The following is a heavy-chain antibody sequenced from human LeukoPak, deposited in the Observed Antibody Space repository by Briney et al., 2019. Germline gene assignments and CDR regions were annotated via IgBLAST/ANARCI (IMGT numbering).Heavy chain of an antibody. J-gene: IGHJ6*02. CDR3: ARDGTTDYDFWSGYPYYYYGMDV. D-gene: IGHD3-3*01. CDR2: ISAYNGNT. V-gene: IGHV1-18*01. Sequence: ASVEVSCKASGYTFTSYGISWVRQAPGQGLEWMGWISAYNGNTNYAQKLQGRVTMTTDTSTSTAYMELRSLRSDDTAVYYCARDGTTDYDFWSGYPYYYYGMDVWGQGTTVTVSS. CDR1: GYTFTSYG.